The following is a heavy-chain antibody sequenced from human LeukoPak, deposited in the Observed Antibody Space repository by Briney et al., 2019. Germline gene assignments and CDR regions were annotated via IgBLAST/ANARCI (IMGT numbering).Heavy chain of an antibody. CDR1: GYTFTSFD. CDR2: MNSNSGNT. D-gene: IGHD1-26*01. CDR3: ARRRGNDSGRYMSHFDY. J-gene: IGHJ4*02. V-gene: IGHV1-8*03. Sequence: GASVKVSCKASGYTFTSFDINWVRQATGQGLEWMGWMNSNSGNTGYAQKFQDRITITRNTSISTAYLELSSLRSEDTAVYYCARRRGNDSGRYMSHFDYWGQGTLVTVSS.